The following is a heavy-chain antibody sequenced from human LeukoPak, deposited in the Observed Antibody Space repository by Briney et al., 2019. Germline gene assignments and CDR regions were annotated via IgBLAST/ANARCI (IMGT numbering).Heavy chain of an antibody. J-gene: IGHJ5*02. CDR3: AGASIYGDYVYWFDP. V-gene: IGHV4-34*01. D-gene: IGHD4-17*01. CDR1: GGSFSGYY. CDR2: INHSGST. Sequence: SETLSLTCAVYGGSFSGYYWSWIRQPPGKGLEWIGEINHSGSTNYNPSLKSRVTISVDTSKNQFSLKLSSVTAADTAVYYCAGASIYGDYVYWFDPWGQGTLVTVSS.